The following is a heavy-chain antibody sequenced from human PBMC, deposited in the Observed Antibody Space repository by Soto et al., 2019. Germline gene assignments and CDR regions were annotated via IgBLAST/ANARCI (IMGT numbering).Heavy chain of an antibody. J-gene: IGHJ5*02. Sequence: PSETLSLTCTVSGGSISSSSYYWGWVRQPPGKGLEWIGSIFYSGSTNYNPSLKSRVTISVDTSKNQFSLKLSSVTAADTAVYYCARVAAAGRRTTFDPWGQGTLVTVSS. V-gene: IGHV4-39*07. D-gene: IGHD6-13*01. CDR3: ARVAAAGRRTTFDP. CDR2: IFYSGST. CDR1: GGSISSSSYY.